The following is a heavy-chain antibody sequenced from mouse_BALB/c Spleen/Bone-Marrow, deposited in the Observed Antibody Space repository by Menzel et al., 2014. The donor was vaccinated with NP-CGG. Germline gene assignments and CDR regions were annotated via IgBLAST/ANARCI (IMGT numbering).Heavy chain of an antibody. CDR1: GYTFSFYT. V-gene: IGHV1-4*01. CDR2: INPTSDYT. Sequence: QVQLQQSGAELARPGASVKMSCEASGYTFSFYTMYWVKQRPGQGLEWIGYINPTSDYTDYNQKFKDKATLTADKSSSTAYMQLSSLTSEDSAVYYCAREGVYAPFDYWGQGTLVTVSA. J-gene: IGHJ3*01. D-gene: IGHD2-3*01. CDR3: AREGVYAPFDY.